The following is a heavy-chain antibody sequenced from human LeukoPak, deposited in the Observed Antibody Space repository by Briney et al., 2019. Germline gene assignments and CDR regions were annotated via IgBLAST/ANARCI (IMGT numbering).Heavy chain of an antibody. CDR1: GFTFSSYW. CDR2: INSDGSST. V-gene: IGHV3-74*01. CDR3: AREAPYYYYGMDV. J-gene: IGHJ6*02. Sequence: GGSLRLSCAASGFTFSSYWMHWVRQAPGKGLVWVSRINSDGSSTSYADSVKGRFTISRDNAKNTLYLQMNSLRAEDTAVYYCAREAPYYYYGMDVWGQGTTVTVSS.